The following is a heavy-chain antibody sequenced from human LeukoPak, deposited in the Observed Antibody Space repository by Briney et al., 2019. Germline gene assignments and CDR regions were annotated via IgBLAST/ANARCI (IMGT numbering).Heavy chain of an antibody. CDR2: IYSGGST. CDR1: GFAFTNHA. D-gene: IGHD1-26*01. Sequence: GGSLRLSCVASGFAFTNHAMTWVRQAPGKGLEWVSVIYSGGSTYYADSVKGRFTISRDNSKNTLYLQMNSLRAEDTAVYYCASQYSGSYMWGQGTLVTVSS. J-gene: IGHJ4*02. V-gene: IGHV3-66*04. CDR3: ASQYSGSYM.